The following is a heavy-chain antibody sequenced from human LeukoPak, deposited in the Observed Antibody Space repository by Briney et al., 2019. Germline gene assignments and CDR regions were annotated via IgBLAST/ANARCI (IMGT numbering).Heavy chain of an antibody. CDR1: GASMSTSSYY. CDR3: AREVHWFDP. CDR2: IYYSGST. Sequence: PSETLSLTCTVSGASMSTSSYYWGWIRQPPGKGLEWIGSIYYSGSTYYNPSLRSRVTISVDTSKNQFSLKLSSVTAADTAVYYCAREVHWFDPWGQGTLVTVSP. J-gene: IGHJ5*02. V-gene: IGHV4-39*07.